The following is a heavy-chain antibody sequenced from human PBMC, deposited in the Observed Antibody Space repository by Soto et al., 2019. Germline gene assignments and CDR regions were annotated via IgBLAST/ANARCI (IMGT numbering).Heavy chain of an antibody. CDR3: ARDFAGNNDAFDI. CDR1: GFTVTTNY. J-gene: IGHJ3*02. D-gene: IGHD3-10*01. Sequence: EVQLVESGGGLVQPGGSLRLSCAASGFTVTTNYMSWVRQPPGKGLEWVSVVYSGGSTYYADSVKGRFTVSRDNSKNTLYLQMNGLSAADTAVYYCARDFAGNNDAFDIWGQGTVVTGSS. V-gene: IGHV3-66*01. CDR2: VYSGGST.